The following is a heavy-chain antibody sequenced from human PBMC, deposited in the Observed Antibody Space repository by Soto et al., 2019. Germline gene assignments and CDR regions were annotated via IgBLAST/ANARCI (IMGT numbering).Heavy chain of an antibody. Sequence: QVQLVQSGAEVKKPGASVEVSCKASGYTFTSYAMHWVRQAPGQRLEWMGWINAGNGNTKYSQKFQGRVTITRDTSASTAYMELSSLRYEDTAVYYCAREGRRLPRGYSGYAHKADAFDIWGQGTMVTVSS. CDR1: GYTFTSYA. CDR3: AREGRRLPRGYSGYAHKADAFDI. CDR2: INAGNGNT. D-gene: IGHD5-12*01. J-gene: IGHJ3*02. V-gene: IGHV1-3*01.